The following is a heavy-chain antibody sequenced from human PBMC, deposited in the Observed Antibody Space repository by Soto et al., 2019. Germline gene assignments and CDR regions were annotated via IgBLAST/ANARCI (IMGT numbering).Heavy chain of an antibody. V-gene: IGHV1-69*06. CDR2: IIPIFGTA. J-gene: IGHJ6*02. Sequence: SVKVSCKASGGSFSSYAISWVRQAPGQGLEWMGGIIPIFGTANYAQKCQGRVTITADKSTSTAYMELSSLRSEDTAVYYCARPMATTTKYYYCYGMDVWGQGTTVTASS. CDR1: GGSFSSYA. CDR3: ARPMATTTKYYYCYGMDV. D-gene: IGHD5-12*01.